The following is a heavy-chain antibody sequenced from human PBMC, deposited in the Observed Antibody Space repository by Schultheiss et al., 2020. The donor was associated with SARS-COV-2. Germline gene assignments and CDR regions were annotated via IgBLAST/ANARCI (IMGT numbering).Heavy chain of an antibody. CDR3: ARIAAAGWDDY. CDR1: GFTFSSYG. Sequence: SLKISCAASGFTFSSYGMHWVRQAPGKGLEWVSGISWNSGSIGYADSVKGRFTISRDNAKNSLYLQMNSLRAEDTAVYYCARIAAAGWDDYWGQGTLVTVSS. CDR2: ISWNSGSI. J-gene: IGHJ4*02. D-gene: IGHD6-13*01. V-gene: IGHV3-9*01.